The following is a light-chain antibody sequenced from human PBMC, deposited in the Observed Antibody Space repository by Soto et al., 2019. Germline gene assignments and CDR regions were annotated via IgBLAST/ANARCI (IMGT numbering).Light chain of an antibody. CDR2: EAS. CDR1: QSINNW. CDR3: QQYDSDSST. J-gene: IGKJ2*01. V-gene: IGKV1-5*03. Sequence: DIQMTQSPSTLSASVGDRVTITCRASQSINNWLAWYQQKPGKAPKLLIYEASSLLSGVPSRFSGSGSGIEFTLTISSLQPDDFADYYCQQYDSDSSTFGQGTKLDI.